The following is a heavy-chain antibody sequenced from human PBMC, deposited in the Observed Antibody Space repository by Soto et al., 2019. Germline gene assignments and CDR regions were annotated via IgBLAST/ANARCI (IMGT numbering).Heavy chain of an antibody. V-gene: IGHV1-69*01. CDR1: GDTFSSYA. D-gene: IGHD3-22*01. CDR3: ARDGSGSRSRASPMDV. J-gene: IGHJ6*02. Sequence: QVQLVQSGAEVKKPGSSVKVSCKASGDTFSSYAISWVRQAPGQGLEWMGGIIPIFGTANYAQKFQGRVTITADESTSTAYMELSRLRSEDTAVYYCARDGSGSRSRASPMDVWGQGTTVTVSS. CDR2: IIPIFGTA.